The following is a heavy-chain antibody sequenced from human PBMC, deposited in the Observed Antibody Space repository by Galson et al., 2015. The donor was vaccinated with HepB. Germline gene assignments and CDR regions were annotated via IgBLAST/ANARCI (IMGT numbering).Heavy chain of an antibody. CDR1: GFTFSSYG. V-gene: IGHV3-33*08. Sequence: SLRLSCAASGFTFSSYGMHWVRQAPGKGLEWVAVIWYDGSNKYYADSVKGRFTISRDNSKNTLYLQMNSLRAEDTAVYYCARGYGGDYGVWYFDYWGQGTLVTVSS. J-gene: IGHJ4*02. CDR2: IWYDGSNK. CDR3: ARGYGGDYGVWYFDY. D-gene: IGHD4-17*01.